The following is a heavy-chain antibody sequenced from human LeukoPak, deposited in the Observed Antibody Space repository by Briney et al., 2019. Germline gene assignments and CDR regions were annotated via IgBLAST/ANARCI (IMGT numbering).Heavy chain of an antibody. D-gene: IGHD1-26*01. CDR2: ISNSSPNI. CDR1: GFTFSSYE. Sequence: GGSLRLSCAASGFTFSSYEMNWVRQAPGKGLEWVSSISNSSPNIYYADSVKGRFTISRDSAKDSLFLQMNSLRAEDTAVYYCVREAAATLFDYWGQGTLVTVSS. CDR3: VREAAATLFDY. J-gene: IGHJ4*02. V-gene: IGHV3-21*01.